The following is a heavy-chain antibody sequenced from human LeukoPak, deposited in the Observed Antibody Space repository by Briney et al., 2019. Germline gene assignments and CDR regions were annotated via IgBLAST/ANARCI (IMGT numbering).Heavy chain of an antibody. J-gene: IGHJ5*02. CDR2: IYTSGST. CDR3: ARAYSSSWYFNWFDP. Sequence: SETLSLTCTVSGYSISSGYYWGWIRQPAGKGLEWIGRIYTSGSTNYNPSLKSRVTISVDTSKNQFSLKLSSVTAADTAVYYCARAYSSSWYFNWFDPWGQGTLVTVSS. CDR1: GYSISSGYY. D-gene: IGHD6-13*01. V-gene: IGHV4-61*02.